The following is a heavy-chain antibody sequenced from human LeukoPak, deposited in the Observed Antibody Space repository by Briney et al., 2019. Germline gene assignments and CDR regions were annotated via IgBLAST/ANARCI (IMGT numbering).Heavy chain of an antibody. V-gene: IGHV4-34*01. D-gene: IGHD2/OR15-2a*01. Sequence: SETLSLACAVYGGSFSGYYWSWIRQPPGKGLEWIGEINHSGSTNYNPSLKSRVTISVDTSKNQFSLKLSSVTAADTAVYYCAGHHPRNTVDFWGQGTLVTVSS. J-gene: IGHJ4*02. CDR3: AGHHPRNTVDF. CDR1: GGSFSGYY. CDR2: INHSGST.